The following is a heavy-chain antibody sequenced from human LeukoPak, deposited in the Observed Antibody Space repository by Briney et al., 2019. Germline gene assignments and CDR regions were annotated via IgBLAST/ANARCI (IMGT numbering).Heavy chain of an antibody. Sequence: SETLSLTCAVYGGSFSGYYWSWIRQPPGKGLEWIGEINHSGSTNYNPSLKSRVTISVDTSKNQFSLKLSSVTAADTAVYYCARGAPTTMDRGAYNWFDPWGQGTLVTVSS. V-gene: IGHV4-34*01. CDR2: INHSGST. CDR3: ARGAPTTMDRGAYNWFDP. J-gene: IGHJ5*02. D-gene: IGHD3-10*01. CDR1: GGSFSGYY.